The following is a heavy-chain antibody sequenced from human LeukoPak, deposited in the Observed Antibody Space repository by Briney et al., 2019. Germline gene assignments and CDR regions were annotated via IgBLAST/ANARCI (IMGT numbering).Heavy chain of an antibody. CDR2: IYYSGST. Sequence: SETLSLTCTVSGGSISSYYWSWIRQPPGKGLEWIGYIYYSGSTNYNPSLKSRVTISVDTSKNQFSLKLSSVTAADTAVYYCARLRWDWYFDLWGRGTLVTVSS. J-gene: IGHJ2*01. CDR3: ARLRWDWYFDL. D-gene: IGHD4-23*01. V-gene: IGHV4-59*08. CDR1: GGSISSYY.